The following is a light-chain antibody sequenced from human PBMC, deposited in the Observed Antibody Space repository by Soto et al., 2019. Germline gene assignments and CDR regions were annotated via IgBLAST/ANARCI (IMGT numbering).Light chain of an antibody. V-gene: IGLV1-47*01. CDR3: VAWDDSLSRVV. CDR1: SSKIGSNY. J-gene: IGLJ3*02. CDR2: RND. Sequence: QSVLTQPPSASGTPGQRVTISCSGGSSKIGSNYVYWYQQLPGTAPNLLIDRNDQRPSGVPDRFAHSKSGTAASLAISGLRSGEEADYYCVAWDDSLSRVVFGGGTKLTVL.